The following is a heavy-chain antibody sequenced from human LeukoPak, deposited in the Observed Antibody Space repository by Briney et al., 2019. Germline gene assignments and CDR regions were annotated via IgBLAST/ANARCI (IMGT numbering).Heavy chain of an antibody. D-gene: IGHD3-10*01. CDR3: AKKMGGSGSYYYFDY. CDR2: ISGSGGST. Sequence: GGSLRLSCAASGFTFSNYAVSWVRQAPGKGLEWVSGISGSGGSTYYADSVKGRFTISRDNSKNTLYLQMNSLRAEDTAVYYCAKKMGGSGSYYYFDYWGQGTLVTVSS. V-gene: IGHV3-23*01. J-gene: IGHJ4*02. CDR1: GFTFSNYA.